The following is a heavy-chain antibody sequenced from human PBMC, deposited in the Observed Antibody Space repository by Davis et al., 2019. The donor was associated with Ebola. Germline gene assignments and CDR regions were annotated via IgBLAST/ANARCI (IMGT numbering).Heavy chain of an antibody. J-gene: IGHJ3*02. CDR1: GGSFSGYY. V-gene: IGHV4-34*01. CDR2: INHSGST. CDR3: AGGHDAFDI. Sequence: GSLRLSCAVYGGSFSGYYWSWIRQPPGKGLEWIGEINHSGSTYYNPSLKSRVTISVDTSKNQFSLKLSSVTAADTAVYYCAGGHDAFDIWGQGTMVTVSS.